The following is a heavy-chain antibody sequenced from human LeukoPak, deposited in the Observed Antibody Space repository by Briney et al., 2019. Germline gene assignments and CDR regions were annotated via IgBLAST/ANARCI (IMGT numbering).Heavy chain of an antibody. CDR1: GFTFSRYW. Sequence: PGGSLRLSCAASGFTFSRYWMHWVRQAPGKGLVWVSRINSDGSGTMYADSVKGRFTISRDNAKNTLYLQMNSLRAEDTAVYYCARAGGPEGWFDPWGQGTLVTVSS. J-gene: IGHJ5*02. V-gene: IGHV3-74*03. D-gene: IGHD3-10*01. CDR2: INSDGSGT. CDR3: ARAGGPEGWFDP.